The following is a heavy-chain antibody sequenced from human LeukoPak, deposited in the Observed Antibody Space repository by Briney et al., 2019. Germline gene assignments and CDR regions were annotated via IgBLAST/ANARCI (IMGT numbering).Heavy chain of an antibody. D-gene: IGHD2-2*01. CDR1: GGSISSGDYY. CDR3: ARGSLVVVVDWFDP. Sequence: SETLSLTCTVSGGSISSGDYYWSWIRQPPGKGLEWIGYIYYSGSTCYNPSLKSRVTISVDTSKNQFSLKLSSVTAADTAVYYCARGSLVVVVDWFDPWGQGTLVTVSS. V-gene: IGHV4-30-4*01. J-gene: IGHJ5*02. CDR2: IYYSGST.